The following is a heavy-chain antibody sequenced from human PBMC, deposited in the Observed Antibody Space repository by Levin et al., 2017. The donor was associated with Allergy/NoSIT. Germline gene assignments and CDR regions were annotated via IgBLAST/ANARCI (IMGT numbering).Heavy chain of an antibody. J-gene: IGHJ4*02. CDR3: ARGSLTNYYQTAGYFDS. Sequence: LRLSCTVSGGSISSSSYYWSWIRQYPGKGLEWIGYIAYSGSTYYNPSLRSRVTISVDTSKNQFSLDLTSVTAADTAVYSCARGSLTNYYQTAGYFDSWGQGTLVTVSS. V-gene: IGHV4-31*03. CDR1: GGSISSSSYY. D-gene: IGHD3-9*01. CDR2: IAYSGST.